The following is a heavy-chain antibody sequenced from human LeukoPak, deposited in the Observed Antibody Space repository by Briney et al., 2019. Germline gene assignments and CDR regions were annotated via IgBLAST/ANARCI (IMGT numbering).Heavy chain of an antibody. CDR2: IDSDGSST. CDR3: AEGQYGSGSYPFDY. J-gene: IGHJ4*02. V-gene: IGHV3-74*01. CDR1: GFAFSSYW. Sequence: GGSLRLSCAASGFAFSSYWMHWVRQAPGKGLVWVSRIDSDGSSTNYADSVKGRFTISRDNAKNTLYLQMNSLRAEDTAVYFCAEGQYGSGSYPFDYWGQGTLVTVSS. D-gene: IGHD3-10*01.